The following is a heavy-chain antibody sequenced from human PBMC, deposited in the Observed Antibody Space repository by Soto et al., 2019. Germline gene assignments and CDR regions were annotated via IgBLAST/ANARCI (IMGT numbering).Heavy chain of an antibody. CDR2: FDPEDGET. Sequence: GASVKVSCKVSGYTLTELSMHWVRQAPGKGLEWMGGFDPEDGETIYAQKFQGRVTMTEDTSTDTAYMELSSLRSEDTAVYYCATTASSSWYIPLHEAFYFDYWGQGTLVTVSS. CDR3: ATTASSSWYIPLHEAFYFDY. J-gene: IGHJ4*02. CDR1: GYTLTELS. V-gene: IGHV1-24*01. D-gene: IGHD6-13*01.